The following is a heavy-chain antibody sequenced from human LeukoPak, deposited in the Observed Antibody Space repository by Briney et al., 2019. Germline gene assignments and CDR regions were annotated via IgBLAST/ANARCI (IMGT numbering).Heavy chain of an antibody. D-gene: IGHD5-18*01. J-gene: IGHJ4*02. CDR1: GFTVSSNY. CDR2: IYTGGST. V-gene: IGHV3-53*01. CDR3: ARERQLWLGYDC. Sequence: GGSLRLSCAASGFTVSSNYMSWVRQAPGKGLEWVSVIYTGGSTYYADSVKGRLTISRDDSKNTLYLQMNSLRAEDTAVYYCARERQLWLGYDCWGQGTLVTVS.